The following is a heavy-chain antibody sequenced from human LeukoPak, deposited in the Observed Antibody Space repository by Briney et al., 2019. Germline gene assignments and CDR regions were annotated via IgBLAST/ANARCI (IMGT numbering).Heavy chain of an antibody. Sequence: PSETLSLTCTVSGGSISSYSWNWIRQPPGKGLEWIGYIDYSGSTNYNPSLKSRVTISVDTSKNQFSLRLTSVTATDTAVYYCARRGNYGDCVDYWGQGTLVTASS. CDR3: ARRGNYGDCVDY. CDR1: GGSISSYS. D-gene: IGHD4-17*01. V-gene: IGHV4-59*08. CDR2: IDYSGST. J-gene: IGHJ4*02.